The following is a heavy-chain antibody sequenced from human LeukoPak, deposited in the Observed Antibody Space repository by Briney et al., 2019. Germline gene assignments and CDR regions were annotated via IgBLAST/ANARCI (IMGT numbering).Heavy chain of an antibody. J-gene: IGHJ4*02. CDR1: EYTLTNYG. D-gene: IGHD1-26*01. V-gene: IGHV1-18*01. CDR3: ARGGASGPDY. CDR2: ISPYNGNT. Sequence: SSVKVSCKASEYTLTNYGLNWVRQAPGQGLEWMGWISPYNGNTNYAQKYQDRVAMTLDTSTSTAYMELRSLRSDDTAVYYCARGGASGPDYWGQGTLVTVSS.